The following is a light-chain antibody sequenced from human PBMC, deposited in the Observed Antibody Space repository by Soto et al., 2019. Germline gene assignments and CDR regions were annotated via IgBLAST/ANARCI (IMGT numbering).Light chain of an antibody. J-gene: IGKJ1*01. CDR2: GAS. V-gene: IGKV3-15*01. CDR1: QSVSSN. CDR3: QQYNNWPRT. Sequence: EIAIARFSAPLSVSPGGRATLSCRASQSVSSNLAWYQQKPGQAPRLLIYGASTRATGIPARFSGSGSETEFTLTISSLQSEDFAVYYCQQYNNWPRTFGQGTKVDI.